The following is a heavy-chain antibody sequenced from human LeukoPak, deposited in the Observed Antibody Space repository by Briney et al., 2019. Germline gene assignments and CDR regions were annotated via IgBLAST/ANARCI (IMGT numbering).Heavy chain of an antibody. V-gene: IGHV4-59*01. Sequence: SETLSLTCTVSGGSISSYYWTWIRQPPGKGLEWLGYIYYSGSTNYNPSLKSRVTISLDTSKNQFSLRLTSVTAADTAVYYCARNRVVGAPNSDYWGQGTLVTAFS. CDR3: ARNRVVGAPNSDY. J-gene: IGHJ4*02. CDR1: GGSISSYY. D-gene: IGHD1-26*01. CDR2: IYYSGST.